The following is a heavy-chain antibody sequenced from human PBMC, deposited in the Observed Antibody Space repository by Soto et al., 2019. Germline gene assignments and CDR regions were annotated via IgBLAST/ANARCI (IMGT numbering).Heavy chain of an antibody. J-gene: IGHJ6*02. V-gene: IGHV4-61*01. CDR3: ARDLLAAAGSFMDYYGMDV. CDR2: IYYSGST. D-gene: IGHD6-13*01. CDR1: GGSVSSGSYY. Sequence: TSETLSLTCTVSGGSVSSGSYYWSWIRQPPGKGLEWIGYIYYSGSTNYNPSLKSRVTISVDTSKNQFSLKLSSVTAADTAVYYCARDLLAAAGSFMDYYGMDVWGQGTTVTVSS.